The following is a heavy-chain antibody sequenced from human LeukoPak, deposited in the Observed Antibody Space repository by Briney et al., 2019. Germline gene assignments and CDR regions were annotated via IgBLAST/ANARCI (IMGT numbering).Heavy chain of an antibody. J-gene: IGHJ4*02. CDR1: GFTFSSYG. Sequence: GRSLRLSCAASGFTFSSYGMHWVRQAPGKGLEWVAVISYDGSNKYYADSVKGRFTISRDNSKNTLYLQMNSLRAEDTAAYYCAKDEGAGPFDYWGQGTLVTVSS. CDR2: ISYDGSNK. V-gene: IGHV3-30*18. D-gene: IGHD1-26*01. CDR3: AKDEGAGPFDY.